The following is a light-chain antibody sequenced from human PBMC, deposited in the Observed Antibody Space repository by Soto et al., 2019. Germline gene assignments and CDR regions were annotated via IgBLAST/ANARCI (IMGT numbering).Light chain of an antibody. Sequence: DIVMTQSPDSLAVSLGERATINCKSSQSVLYSSNNKNYLAWYQQKTGQPPKLLIYWASTRESGVPDRFSCIGSGTDFTPTISSLHAEDVALYSCQQYYITPPMYTFGQGTKLEIK. V-gene: IGKV4-1*01. CDR2: WAS. CDR3: QQYYITPPMYT. CDR1: QSVLYSSNNKNY. J-gene: IGKJ2*01.